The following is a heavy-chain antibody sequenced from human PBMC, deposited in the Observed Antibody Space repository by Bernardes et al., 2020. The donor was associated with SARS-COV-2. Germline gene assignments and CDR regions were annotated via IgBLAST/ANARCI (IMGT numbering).Heavy chain of an antibody. CDR1: GLTFSSYA. J-gene: IGHJ4*02. CDR3: AKDQNSGIVGATTFDY. CDR2: ISGSGGST. V-gene: IGHV3-23*01. Sequence: GGSLRLSCAASGLTFSSYAMSWVRPAPGKGLEWVSAISGSGGSTYYADSVKGRFTISRDNSKNTLYLQMNSLRAEDTAVYYCAKDQNSGIVGATTFDYWGQGTLVTVSS. D-gene: IGHD1-26*01.